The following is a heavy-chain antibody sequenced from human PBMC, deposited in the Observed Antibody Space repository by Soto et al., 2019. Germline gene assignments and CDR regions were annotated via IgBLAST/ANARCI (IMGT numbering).Heavy chain of an antibody. CDR1: GFTFISYA. CDR3: ATLVGGGIVVPAAVFDY. D-gene: IGHD2-2*01. CDR2: ISGSGGST. J-gene: IGHJ4*02. V-gene: IGHV3-23*01. Sequence: GGSLRLSCAASGFTFISYAMSWVRQAPGKGLEWVSAISGSGGSTYYADSVKGRFTISRDNSKNTLYLQMNSLRAEDTAVYYCATLVGGGIVVPAAVFDYWGQGTLVTVSS.